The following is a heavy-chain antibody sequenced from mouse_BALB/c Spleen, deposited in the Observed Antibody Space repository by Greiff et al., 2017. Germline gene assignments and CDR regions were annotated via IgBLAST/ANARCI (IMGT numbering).Heavy chain of an antibody. CDR2: ISYSGSP. D-gene: IGHD1-1*02. CDR3: ARRRFRGKANAMDY. J-gene: IGHJ4*01. Sequence: EVKLVESGPGLVKPSQSLSLTCTVTGYSITSDYAWNWIRQFPGNKLEWMGYISYSGSPSYNPSLKSRISITRETSKNQFFLQLNSVTTEDTATYYCARRRFRGKANAMDYWGQGTSVTVSS. V-gene: IGHV3-2*02. CDR1: GYSITSDYA.